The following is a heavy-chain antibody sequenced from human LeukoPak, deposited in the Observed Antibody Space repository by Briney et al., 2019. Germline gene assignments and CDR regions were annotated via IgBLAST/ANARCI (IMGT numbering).Heavy chain of an antibody. V-gene: IGHV3-9*01. D-gene: IGHD2-21*01. Sequence: PGGSLRLSCAASGFTFDDYAMHWVRQAPGKGLEWVSGISWNSGSIGYADSVKGRFTISRDNAKNSLYLQMNSLRAEDTALYYCAKYSGGFDPWGQGTLVTVSS. CDR3: AKYSGGFDP. CDR1: GFTFDDYA. J-gene: IGHJ5*02. CDR2: ISWNSGSI.